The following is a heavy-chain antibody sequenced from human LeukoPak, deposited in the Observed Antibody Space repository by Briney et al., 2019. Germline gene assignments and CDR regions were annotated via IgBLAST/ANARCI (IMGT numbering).Heavy chain of an antibody. D-gene: IGHD6-19*01. Sequence: GGSLRLSCAASGFTFSSYAMNWVRQAPGKGLEWVAVISYDGSDKYYADSVKGRFTISRDNSKNTLYLQMNSLRDEDTAVYYCARDSSGWQISSLAHWGQGTPVTVSS. CDR3: ARDSSGWQISSLAH. CDR1: GFTFSSYA. J-gene: IGHJ5*02. V-gene: IGHV3-30*04. CDR2: ISYDGSDK.